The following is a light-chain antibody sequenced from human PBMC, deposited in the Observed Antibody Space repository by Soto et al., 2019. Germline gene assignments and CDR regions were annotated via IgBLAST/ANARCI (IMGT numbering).Light chain of an antibody. V-gene: IGKV3-15*01. J-gene: IGKJ4*01. Sequence: EIVMTQSPATLSVSPGERATLSCRASQSVSSNLAWYQQKPGQAPRLLIYGASTRATGIPARFSGSRSGTEFNLTISSLQSEDFAVYYYQQYNNWPLTFGGGTKVEIK. CDR2: GAS. CDR1: QSVSSN. CDR3: QQYNNWPLT.